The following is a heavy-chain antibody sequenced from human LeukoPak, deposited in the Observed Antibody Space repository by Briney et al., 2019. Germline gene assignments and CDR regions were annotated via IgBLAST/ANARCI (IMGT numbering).Heavy chain of an antibody. CDR1: GFTFSSYE. D-gene: IGHD3-10*02. CDR2: ISSSGSTI. CDR3: AELGITMIGGV. J-gene: IGHJ6*04. V-gene: IGHV3-48*03. Sequence: GGSLRLSCAASGFTFSSYEMNWVRQAPGKGLKGVSYISSSGSTIYYADSVKGRFTISRDNAKNSLYLRMNSLRAEDTAVYYCAELGITMIGGVWGKGTTVTISS.